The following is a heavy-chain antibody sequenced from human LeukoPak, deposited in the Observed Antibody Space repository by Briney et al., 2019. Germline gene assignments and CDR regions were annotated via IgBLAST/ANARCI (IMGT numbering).Heavy chain of an antibody. CDR2: IYYSGST. V-gene: IGHV4-59*01. CDR3: ARIVIAAAEGYFDH. CDR1: GGSISSYY. D-gene: IGHD6-13*01. Sequence: SETLSLTCTVSGGSISSYYWSWIRQPPGKGLEWIGYIYYSGSTNYNPSLKSRVTISVDTSKNQFSLKLSSVTAADTAVYYCARIVIAAAEGYFDHWGQGTLVTVSS. J-gene: IGHJ4*02.